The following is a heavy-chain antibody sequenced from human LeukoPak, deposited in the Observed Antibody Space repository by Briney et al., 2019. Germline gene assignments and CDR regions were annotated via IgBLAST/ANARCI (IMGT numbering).Heavy chain of an antibody. D-gene: IGHD3-22*01. Sequence: GGSLRLSCAASGFTFSSYAMSWVRQAPGKGLEWVSAISGSGGSTYYADSVKGRFTISRDNSKNTLYLQMNSLRAEDTAVYYCANHPYYYDSNGYYREGWHFDYWGQGTLVTVSS. V-gene: IGHV3-23*01. CDR3: ANHPYYYDSNGYYREGWHFDY. J-gene: IGHJ4*02. CDR1: GFTFSSYA. CDR2: ISGSGGST.